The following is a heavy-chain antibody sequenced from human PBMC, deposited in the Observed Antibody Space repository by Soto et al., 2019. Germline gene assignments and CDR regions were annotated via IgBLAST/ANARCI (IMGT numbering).Heavy chain of an antibody. CDR1: GFSLTTSGVG. V-gene: IGHV2-5*02. J-gene: IGHJ4*02. CDR2: IYWDDDK. Sequence: QITLNESGPTVVRPTETLTLTCRFSGFSLTTSGVGVGWIRQSPGKAPEWLALIYWDDDKRYSPSLKSRLTITNDTSKNQVVLTVSDLDPTDTATYYCAHRVLRTVFGLVTTTAIYFEFWGQGTPVAVSS. D-gene: IGHD3-3*01. CDR3: AHRVLRTVFGLVTTTAIYFEF.